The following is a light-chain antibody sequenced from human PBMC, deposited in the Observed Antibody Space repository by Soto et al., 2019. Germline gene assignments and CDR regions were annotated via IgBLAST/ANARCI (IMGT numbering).Light chain of an antibody. CDR1: QRISANY. CDR3: QQYGSSSYT. Sequence: EIVLTQSPGTLSLSPGDRATLSCRASQRISANYVAWYQQKPGQAPRLLIYAASTRASGIPDRFTGSGSVTDFTLTMSRLGPEDLAVYYCQQYGSSSYTFAQGTNLEIK. CDR2: AAS. J-gene: IGKJ2*01. V-gene: IGKV3-20*01.